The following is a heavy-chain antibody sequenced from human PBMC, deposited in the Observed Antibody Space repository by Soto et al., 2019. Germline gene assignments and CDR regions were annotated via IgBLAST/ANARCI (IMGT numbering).Heavy chain of an antibody. CDR3: AKDRVATFNPVGMDV. V-gene: IGHV3-30*18. CDR1: GFTFSSYG. J-gene: IGHJ6*02. Sequence: QVQLVESGGGVVQPGRSLRLSCAASGFTFSSYGMHWVRQAPGKGLEWVAVISYDGSNKYYADSVKGRFTISRDNSKNTLYLQMNSLRSEDTAVYYCAKDRVATFNPVGMDVWGQGTTVTVSS. D-gene: IGHD5-12*01. CDR2: ISYDGSNK.